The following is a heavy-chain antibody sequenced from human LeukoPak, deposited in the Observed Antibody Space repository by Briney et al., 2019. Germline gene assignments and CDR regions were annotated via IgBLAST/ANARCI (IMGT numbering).Heavy chain of an antibody. CDR1: GFTFSSYW. Sequence: GRSLRLSCAASGFTFSSYWMYWVRQAPGKGLVWVSRINMDGFSISYADSVKGRFTISRDNAKNTLYLQMNSLRAEDTAVYYCVRAIAAARDYWGQGTLVTVSS. CDR2: INMDGFSI. D-gene: IGHD6-13*01. CDR3: VRAIAAARDY. V-gene: IGHV3-74*01. J-gene: IGHJ4*02.